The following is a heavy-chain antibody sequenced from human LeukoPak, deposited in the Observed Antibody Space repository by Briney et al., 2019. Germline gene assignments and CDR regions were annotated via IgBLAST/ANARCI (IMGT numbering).Heavy chain of an antibody. Sequence: SQTLSLTCTVSGGSISSGGYYWSWIRQHPGKGLEWIGYIYYSGSTYYNPSLKSRVTVSVDTSKNQFSLKLSSVTAADTAVYYCARGVRFSALDPWGQGTLVTVSS. D-gene: IGHD3-3*01. V-gene: IGHV4-31*03. CDR2: IYYSGST. J-gene: IGHJ5*02. CDR3: ARGVRFSALDP. CDR1: GGSISSGGYY.